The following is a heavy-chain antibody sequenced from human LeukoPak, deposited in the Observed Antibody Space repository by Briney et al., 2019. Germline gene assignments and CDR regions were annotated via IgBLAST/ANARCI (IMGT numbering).Heavy chain of an antibody. CDR1: AFIFSGHW. J-gene: IGHJ4*02. CDR3: ARGLRSGRPY. Sequence: PGGSLRLSCEGSAFIFSGHWMNWVRQTPGKGLEWVASIKEDGSVRQYVDSVRGRFSISRDNTKGSLFLQLNSLRAEDTAVYYCARGLRSGRPYWGQGTLVTVSS. D-gene: IGHD2-15*01. CDR2: IKEDGSVR. V-gene: IGHV3-7*03.